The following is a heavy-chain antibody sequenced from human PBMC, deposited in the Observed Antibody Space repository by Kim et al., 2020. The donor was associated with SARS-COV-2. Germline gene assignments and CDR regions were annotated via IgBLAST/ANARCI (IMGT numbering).Heavy chain of an antibody. CDR3: AWGSGAVAGTLYYAYYYGMGV. CDR1: GGSISSSSYY. V-gene: IGHV4-39*01. CDR2: IYYSGST. D-gene: IGHD6-19*01. Sequence: SETLSLTCTVSGGSISSSSYYWGWIRQPPGKGLEWIGSIYYSGSTYYNPSLKSRVTISVDTSKNQFSLKLSSVTAADTAVYYCAWGSGAVAGTLYYAYYYGMGVWGQGTTVTVSS. J-gene: IGHJ6*02.